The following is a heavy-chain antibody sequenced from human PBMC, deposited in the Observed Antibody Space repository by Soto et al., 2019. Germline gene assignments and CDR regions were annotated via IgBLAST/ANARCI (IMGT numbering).Heavy chain of an antibody. CDR1: GGTFSSYA. CDR3: ARDRGRRIAVDGTGPFDY. J-gene: IGHJ4*02. Sequence: QVQLVQSGAEVKKPGSSVKVSCKASGGTFSSYAISWVRQAPGQGLEWMGGIIPIFGTANYAQKFQGRVTITADESTSTAYMELSSLRSEDTAVYYCARDRGRRIAVDGTGPFDYWGQGTLVTVSS. CDR2: IIPIFGTA. V-gene: IGHV1-69*01. D-gene: IGHD6-19*01.